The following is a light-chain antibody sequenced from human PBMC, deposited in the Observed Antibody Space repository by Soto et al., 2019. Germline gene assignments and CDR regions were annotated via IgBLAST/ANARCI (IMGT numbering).Light chain of an antibody. CDR2: AVI. J-gene: IGLJ1*01. Sequence: QSALTQPASVSGAPGQSITISCTATNSDVNYVSWHQQHPGKAPKLMIYAVINRSSGVSTRVSGSQSGNTASLTISGLQAEDEADYYCSSSTSSNTFVFGTGTKLTVL. CDR3: SSSTSSNTFV. CDR1: NSDVNY. V-gene: IGLV2-14*01.